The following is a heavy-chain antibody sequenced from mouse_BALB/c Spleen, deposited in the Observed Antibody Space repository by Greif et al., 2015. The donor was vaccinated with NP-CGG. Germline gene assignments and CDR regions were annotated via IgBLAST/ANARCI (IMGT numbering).Heavy chain of an antibody. J-gene: IGHJ2*01. D-gene: IGHD2-10*02. V-gene: IGHV5-17*02. CDR1: GFTFSSFG. CDR2: ISSGSSTI. Sequence: DVKLQESGGGLVQPGGSRKLSCAASGFTFSSFGMHWVRQAPEKGLEWVAYISSGSSTIYYADTVKGRFTISRDNPKNTLFLQMTSLRSEDTAMYYCARSWYGNYLDYWGQGTTLTVSS. CDR3: ARSWYGNYLDY.